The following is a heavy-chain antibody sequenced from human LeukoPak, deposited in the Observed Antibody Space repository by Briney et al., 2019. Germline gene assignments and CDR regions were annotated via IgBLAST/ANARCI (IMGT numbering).Heavy chain of an antibody. Sequence: GGSLRLSCAASGFTFTTYWMSWVRQAPGKGLEWVANIKQDGSEKYYVDSVKGRFTISRDNAKNSLYLQMSSLRAEDTAVYYCARDKSRNDILTGYFDYYYMDVWGKGTTVTVSS. CDR2: IKQDGSEK. CDR3: ARDKSRNDILTGYFDYYYMDV. CDR1: GFTFTTYW. V-gene: IGHV3-7*01. J-gene: IGHJ6*03. D-gene: IGHD3-9*01.